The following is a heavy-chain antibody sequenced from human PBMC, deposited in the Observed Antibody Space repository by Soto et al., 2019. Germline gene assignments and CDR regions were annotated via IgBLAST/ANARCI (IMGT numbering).Heavy chain of an antibody. Sequence: SGPTLVNPTQTLTLTCSFSGFSLSTSGVGVGWIRQPPGKALEWLAFIYWNDDKRYSPSLKNRLTITKDTSEKQVVLTMTNMDPVDTATYYCAHRQTLGYTYGLDYWGQGTLVTVSS. CDR3: AHRQTLGYTYGLDY. D-gene: IGHD5-18*01. V-gene: IGHV2-5*01. CDR1: GFSLSTSGVG. CDR2: IYWNDDK. J-gene: IGHJ4*02.